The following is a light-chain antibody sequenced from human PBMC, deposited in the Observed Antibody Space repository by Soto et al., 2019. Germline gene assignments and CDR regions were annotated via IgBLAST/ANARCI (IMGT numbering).Light chain of an antibody. Sequence: QSVLTQPASVSGSPGQSITISCTGTSSDVGGYNYVSWYQQHPGKAPKLRIYDVSNRPPGVSNRFSGSQSGNTASLTISGLQAEDEADYYFSSYTSSSLYVFGTGTKVPVL. CDR3: SSYTSSSLYV. CDR2: DVS. J-gene: IGLJ1*01. CDR1: SSDVGGYNY. V-gene: IGLV2-14*01.